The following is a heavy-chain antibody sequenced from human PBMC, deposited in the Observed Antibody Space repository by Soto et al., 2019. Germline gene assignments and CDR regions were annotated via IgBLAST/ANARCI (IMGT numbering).Heavy chain of an antibody. V-gene: IGHV3-21*01. Sequence: GGSLRLSCAASGFTFSSYSMNWVRQAPGKGLEWVSSISSSSSSYIYYADSVKGRFTISRDNAKNSLYLQMNSLRAEDTAVYYCARVNYDFWSGYYDYYYGMDVWGQGTTVTVSS. CDR2: ISSSSSSYI. D-gene: IGHD3-3*01. CDR3: ARVNYDFWSGYYDYYYGMDV. J-gene: IGHJ6*02. CDR1: GFTFSSYS.